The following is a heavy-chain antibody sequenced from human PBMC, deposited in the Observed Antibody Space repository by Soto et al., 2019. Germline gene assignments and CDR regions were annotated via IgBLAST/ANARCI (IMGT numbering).Heavy chain of an antibody. Sequence: EVQLVESGGGLVQPGRSLRLSCAASGFTFDDYAMHWVRQAPGKGLEWVSGISWNSGSIGYADSVKGRFTISRDNAKNSLDLEMNRLRAEDTAFYYCAKDRGLVLSFYFDYWGQGTLVTVSS. V-gene: IGHV3-9*01. D-gene: IGHD6-19*01. CDR1: GFTFDDYA. CDR3: AKDRGLVLSFYFDY. J-gene: IGHJ4*02. CDR2: ISWNSGSI.